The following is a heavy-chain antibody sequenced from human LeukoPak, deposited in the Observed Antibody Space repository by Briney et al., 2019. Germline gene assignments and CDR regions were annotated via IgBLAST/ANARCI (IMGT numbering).Heavy chain of an antibody. CDR3: ARAERDDFDY. CDR2: IHHSGST. CDR1: GGSISSGNYY. J-gene: IGHJ4*02. V-gene: IGHV4-31*03. D-gene: IGHD1-1*01. Sequence: SETLSLTCTVSGGSISSGNYYWSWIRQHPGKGLEWIGYIHHSGSTYYNPSLKSRVIISVDTSKNQFSLKLNSVTAADTAVYYCARAERDDFDYWGQGTLVTVSS.